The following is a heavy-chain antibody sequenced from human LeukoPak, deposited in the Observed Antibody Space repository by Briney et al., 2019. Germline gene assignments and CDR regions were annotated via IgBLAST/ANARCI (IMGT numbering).Heavy chain of an antibody. CDR1: GGTFSSSA. CDR3: ARGGIGAAGPQVGYYYYYMDV. D-gene: IGHD6-13*01. J-gene: IGHJ6*03. Sequence: ASVKVSCKASGGTFSSSAISWVRQAPGQGLEWMGGSIPIFGTANYAQKFQGRVTITTDESTSTAYMELSSLRSEDTAVYYCARGGIGAAGPQVGYYYYYMDVWGKGTTVTVSS. V-gene: IGHV1-69*05. CDR2: SIPIFGTA.